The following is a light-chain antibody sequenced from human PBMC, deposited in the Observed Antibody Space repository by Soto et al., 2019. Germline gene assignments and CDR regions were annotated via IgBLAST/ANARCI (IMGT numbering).Light chain of an antibody. J-gene: IGLJ1*01. CDR3: NSYTSSSTPHYV. Sequence: QSALTQPASVSGSPGQSITISCTGTSIDVSGYNYVPRYQQHPGKAPKIMIYEISNRPSGVSNRFSGSKSGNTASLPISGLQAEDEADDYCNSYTSSSTPHYVFGTGTKVTVL. CDR1: SIDVSGYNY. CDR2: EIS. V-gene: IGLV2-14*01.